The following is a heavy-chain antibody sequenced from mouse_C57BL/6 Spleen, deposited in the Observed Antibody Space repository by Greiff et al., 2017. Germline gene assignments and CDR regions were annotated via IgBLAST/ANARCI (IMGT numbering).Heavy chain of an antibody. CDR2: ISDGGSYT. V-gene: IGHV5-4*03. Sequence: EVKLVESGGGLVKPGGSLKLSCAASGFTFSSYAMSWVRQTPEKRLEWVATISDGGSYTYYPDNVKGRFTISRDNAKNNLYLQMSHLKSEDTAMYDCAGYEGGAMDYWGQGTSVTVSS. J-gene: IGHJ4*01. CDR3: AGYEGGAMDY. D-gene: IGHD1-2*01. CDR1: GFTFSSYA.